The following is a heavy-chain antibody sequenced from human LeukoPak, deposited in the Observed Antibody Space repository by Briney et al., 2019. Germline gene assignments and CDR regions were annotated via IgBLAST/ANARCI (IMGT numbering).Heavy chain of an antibody. CDR1: GGSISSYY. D-gene: IGHD3-22*01. Sequence: SETLSLTCTVSGGSISSYYWSWIRQPAGKGLEWIGRIYTSGSTNYNPSLKSRVTMSVDTSKKQFSLKLSSVTAADTAVYYCARATPYYYDSSGRRYYFDYWGQGTLVTVSS. CDR2: IYTSGST. J-gene: IGHJ4*02. V-gene: IGHV4-4*07. CDR3: ARATPYYYDSSGRRYYFDY.